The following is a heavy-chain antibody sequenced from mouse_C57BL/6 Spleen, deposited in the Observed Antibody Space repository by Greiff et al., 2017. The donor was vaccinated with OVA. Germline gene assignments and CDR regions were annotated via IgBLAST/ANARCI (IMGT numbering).Heavy chain of an antibody. V-gene: IGHV1-63*01. CDR2: IYPGGGYT. CDR3: ARRDGSYAMDY. Sequence: VQLQESGAELVRPGTSVKMSCKASGYTFTNYWIGWAKQRPGHGLEWIGDIYPGGGYTNYNEKFKGKATLTADKSSSTAYMQFSSLTSEDSAIYYCARRDGSYAMDYWGQGTSVTVSS. J-gene: IGHJ4*01. D-gene: IGHD2-3*01. CDR1: GYTFTNYW.